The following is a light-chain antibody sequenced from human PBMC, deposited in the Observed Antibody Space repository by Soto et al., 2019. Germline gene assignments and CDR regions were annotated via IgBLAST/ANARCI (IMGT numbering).Light chain of an antibody. Sequence: EIVLTQSPGTLSLYPGERATLSCRASQSVSSSYSAWYQQKPGQAPRLLIYGASSRATGIPDRFSGSGSGTDFTLTISRLESEDFAVYYCQQYGSSPPITF. V-gene: IGKV3-20*01. CDR1: QSVSSSY. CDR3: QQYGSSPPIT. CDR2: GAS. J-gene: IGKJ5*01.